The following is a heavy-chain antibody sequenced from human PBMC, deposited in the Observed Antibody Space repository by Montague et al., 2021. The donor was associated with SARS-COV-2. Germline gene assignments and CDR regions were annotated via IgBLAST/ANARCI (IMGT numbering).Heavy chain of an antibody. CDR3: ARGSSFVTIFGVVITDPLFDY. V-gene: IGHV4-34*01. D-gene: IGHD3-3*01. Sequence: SETLSLTCAVYGGSFSGYYWSWIRQPPGKELEWIGEINHSGSTNYNPPLKSRVTISVDTSKNQFSLKLSSVTAADTAVYYCARGSSFVTIFGVVITDPLFDYWGQGTLVTVSS. CDR2: INHSGST. J-gene: IGHJ4*02. CDR1: GGSFSGYY.